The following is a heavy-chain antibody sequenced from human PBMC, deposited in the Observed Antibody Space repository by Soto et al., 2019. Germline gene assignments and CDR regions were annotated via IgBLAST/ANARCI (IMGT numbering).Heavy chain of an antibody. CDR1: GGSFSAYH. V-gene: IGHV4-34*02. CDR2: IDYRGNT. D-gene: IGHD7-27*01. Sequence: QVQLRQWGAGLLKPSATLSLTCAVYGGSFSAYHWSWIRQAPGTGLEWIGEIDYRGNTNYLPSLRSRVSMSVDTSKNQFSLRLNDVTAADTAVYYCARSMNDHKHHHWGFDYWGQGTRVTVSS. J-gene: IGHJ4*02. CDR3: ARSMNDHKHHHWGFDY.